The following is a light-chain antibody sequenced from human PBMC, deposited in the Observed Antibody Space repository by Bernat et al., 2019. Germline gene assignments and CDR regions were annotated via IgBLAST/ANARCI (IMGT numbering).Light chain of an antibody. Sequence: NFMLTQPHSVSESPGKTVTISCTRSSGTIASSSVQWYQQRPGGAPTPVIYENNQRHTGVPDRFSGSIDSSSNSASLTISELKTEDEADYYCQSYDNSIWVFGGGTRLTVL. J-gene: IGLJ3*02. CDR3: QSYDNSIWV. CDR2: ENN. V-gene: IGLV6-57*04. CDR1: SGTIASSS.